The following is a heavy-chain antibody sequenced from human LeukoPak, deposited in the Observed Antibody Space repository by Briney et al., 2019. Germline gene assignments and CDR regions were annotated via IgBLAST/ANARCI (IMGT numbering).Heavy chain of an antibody. CDR3: AREMAAVAGTEAFDI. CDR2: ISNGGGTT. D-gene: IGHD6-19*01. Sequence: GGSLRLSCAASGFTFSNYWMHWVRHAPGKGLVWVSRISNGGGTTTYADSVKGRFTISRDNSKNTQYLQMNSLRAEDTAVYYCAREMAAVAGTEAFDIWGQGTMVAVSS. V-gene: IGHV3-74*01. CDR1: GFTFSNYW. J-gene: IGHJ3*02.